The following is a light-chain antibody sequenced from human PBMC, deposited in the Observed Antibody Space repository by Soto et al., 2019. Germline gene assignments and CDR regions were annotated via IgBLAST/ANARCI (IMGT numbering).Light chain of an antibody. J-gene: IGKJ2*01. CDR3: QQYNNWPPMYT. V-gene: IGKV3-15*01. CDR2: GAS. CDR1: HSVSSN. Sequence: EKVMTQSPATLSVSPGERATLSCRVSHSVSSNLAWYQQKPGQAPRLLIYGASTRATGIPVRFSGSGSGTEFTLTISSLQSEDFAIYYCQQYNNWPPMYTFGQGTKLEIK.